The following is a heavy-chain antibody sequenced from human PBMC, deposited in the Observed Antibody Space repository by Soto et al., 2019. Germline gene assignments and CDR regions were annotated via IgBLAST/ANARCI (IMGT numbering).Heavy chain of an antibody. Sequence: QVQLVESGGGVVQPGRSLRLSCAVSGFIFNNHGMHWVRQAPGKGLEWMAVISPDGSHEYYADSVKGRFTVSRDNSKNTLYLQMSSVRSEDTAVYYCAKDKGDVWGQGTTVTVSS. CDR3: AKDKGDV. CDR1: GFIFNNHG. J-gene: IGHJ6*02. V-gene: IGHV3-30*18. CDR2: ISPDGSHE.